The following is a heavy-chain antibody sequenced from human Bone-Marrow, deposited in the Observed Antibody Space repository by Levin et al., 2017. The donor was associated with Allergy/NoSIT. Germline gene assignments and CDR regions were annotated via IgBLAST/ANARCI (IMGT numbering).Heavy chain of an antibody. V-gene: IGHV4-34*01. Sequence: SETLSLTCAVYGGSFSGYYWSWIRQPPGKGLEWIGEINHSGSTNYNPSLKSRVTISVDTSKNQFSLKLSSVTAADTAVYYCARGDIPEGDYWGQGTLVTVSS. CDR2: INHSGST. CDR3: ARGDIPEGDY. CDR1: GGSFSGYY. J-gene: IGHJ4*02. D-gene: IGHD3-9*01.